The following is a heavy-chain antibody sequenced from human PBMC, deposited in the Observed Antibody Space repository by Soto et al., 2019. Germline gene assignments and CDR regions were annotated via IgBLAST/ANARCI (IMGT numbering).Heavy chain of an antibody. CDR2: IYYSGGT. J-gene: IGHJ4*02. D-gene: IGHD6-19*01. CDR1: GGSVSSGSYY. Sequence: QVQLQESGPGLVKPSETLSLTCTVSGGSVSSGSYYWSWMRQPPGKGLEWIGYIYYSGGTNHNPSPKSRVTISVDTSKNQFSLKLSSVTAADTAVYYCARSGSSGWLDYWGQGTLVTVSS. V-gene: IGHV4-61*01. CDR3: ARSGSSGWLDY.